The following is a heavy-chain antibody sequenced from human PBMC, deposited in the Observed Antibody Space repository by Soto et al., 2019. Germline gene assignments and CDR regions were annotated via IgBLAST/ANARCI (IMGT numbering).Heavy chain of an antibody. CDR2: INHSGST. Sequence: SETLSLTCAVYGGSFSGYYWSWIRQPPGKGLEWIGEINHSGSTNYNPSLKSRVTISVDTSKNQFSLKLSSVTAADTAVYYCAREVSIPNLNWFDPWGQGTLVTVSS. J-gene: IGHJ5*02. D-gene: IGHD2-2*01. V-gene: IGHV4-34*01. CDR1: GGSFSGYY. CDR3: AREVSIPNLNWFDP.